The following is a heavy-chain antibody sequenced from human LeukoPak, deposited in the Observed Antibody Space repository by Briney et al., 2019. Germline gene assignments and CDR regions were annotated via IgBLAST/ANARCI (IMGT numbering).Heavy chain of an antibody. CDR2: INHSGST. V-gene: IGHV4-34*01. Sequence: SETLSLTCAVYGGSFSGYYWSWIRQPPGKGLEWIGEINHSGSTNYNPSLKSRATISVDTPKTQFYLKLSSVTAADTAVYYCAREFRHYYDSSGYYSKDAFDIWGQGTMVTASS. J-gene: IGHJ3*02. CDR3: AREFRHYYDSSGYYSKDAFDI. D-gene: IGHD3-22*01. CDR1: GGSFSGYY.